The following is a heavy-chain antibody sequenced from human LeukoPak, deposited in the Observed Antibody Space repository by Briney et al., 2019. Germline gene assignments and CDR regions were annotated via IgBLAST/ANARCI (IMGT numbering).Heavy chain of an antibody. CDR3: ARDRVDDTMVRLVIRYSFGMDV. CDR1: GFSVSTFA. Sequence: GGSLRLSCAASGFSVSTFALHWVRQAPGKGLEWVGIISFDGRSQYYADSVKGRFTISRDNSKNTVYLQMNSLRADDTAVYSCARDRVDDTMVRLVIRYSFGMDVWGQGTTVTVSS. D-gene: IGHD3-10*01. V-gene: IGHV3-30*04. J-gene: IGHJ6*02. CDR2: ISFDGRSQ.